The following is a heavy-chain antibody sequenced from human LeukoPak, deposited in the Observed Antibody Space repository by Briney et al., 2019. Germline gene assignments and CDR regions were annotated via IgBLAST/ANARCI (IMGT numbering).Heavy chain of an antibody. J-gene: IGHJ4*01. Sequence: SETLSLTCTVSGGSITSYYYTWIRQPPGKGLEWIGYIYYSGNTNYNPSLKSRVTMSLDMSKNQFSLRLTSVAAADTAVYYCAREDSGTSIDYWGQGTLVTVSS. CDR2: IYYSGNT. V-gene: IGHV4-59*01. D-gene: IGHD1-26*01. CDR1: GGSITSYY. CDR3: AREDSGTSIDY.